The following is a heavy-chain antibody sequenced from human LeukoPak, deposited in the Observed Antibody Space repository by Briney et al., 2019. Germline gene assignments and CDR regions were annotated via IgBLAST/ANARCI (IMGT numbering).Heavy chain of an antibody. V-gene: IGHV1-46*01. CDR1: GDTFTRKY. Sequence: ASVTVSCKTFGDTFTRKYMHWVRQAPGQGPEWMGVISPSGGSTTYAQRFQGRVTLTRDMSTSTDYLELSSLRSEDTAVYYCARDNSVRDEAWWFNPWGQGTLVTVSS. J-gene: IGHJ5*02. CDR2: ISPSGGST. CDR3: ARDNSVRDEAWWFNP. D-gene: IGHD4-23*01.